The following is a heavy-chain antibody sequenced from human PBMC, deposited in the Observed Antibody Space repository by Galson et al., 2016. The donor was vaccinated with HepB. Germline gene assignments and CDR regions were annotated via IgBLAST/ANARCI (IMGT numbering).Heavy chain of an antibody. CDR3: AKDRKIDCSGADCYAWGSYYYYAIDV. Sequence: TLSLTCTVSGGAISSGIYYWSWIRQPAGKGLEWIGRIFTSGTTSYNPSLKSRVTISLDTSKNQFTLKMTSVTAADTAVYFCAKDRKIDCSGADCYAWGSYYYYAIDVWGKGTTVIVSS. D-gene: IGHD2-2*01. J-gene: IGHJ6*04. CDR2: IFTSGTT. CDR1: GGAISSGIYY. V-gene: IGHV4-61*02.